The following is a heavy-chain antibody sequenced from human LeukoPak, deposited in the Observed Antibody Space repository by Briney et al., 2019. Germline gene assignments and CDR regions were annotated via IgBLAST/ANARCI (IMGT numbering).Heavy chain of an antibody. CDR3: SPEAFDF. V-gene: IGHV3-74*01. J-gene: IGHJ4*02. CDR1: GFTFRSYW. Sequence: SGGSLRLSCEVSGFTFRSYWMHWVRQAPEKGLVWVSRINSDGTSTSYADSVKGRFSILRDNAKNTLYLQMNSLRAEDTAVYYCSPEAFDFWGRGTLVTVSS. CDR2: INSDGTST.